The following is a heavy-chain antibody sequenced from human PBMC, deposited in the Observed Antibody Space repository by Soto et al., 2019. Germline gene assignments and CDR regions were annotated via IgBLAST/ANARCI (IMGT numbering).Heavy chain of an antibody. Sequence: QVQLVESGGGVVQPGRSLRLSCAASGFTFSSYGMHWVRQAPGKGLEWVAVISYDGSNKYYADSVKGRFTISRDTSKNTLYLQMTSLRAEDTAMYYCAKDHGSGCDWLRVGDASDIWGQGTMVTVSS. CDR3: AKDHGSGCDWLRVGDASDI. CDR1: GFTFSSYG. D-gene: IGHD5-12*01. J-gene: IGHJ3*02. V-gene: IGHV3-30*18. CDR2: ISYDGSNK.